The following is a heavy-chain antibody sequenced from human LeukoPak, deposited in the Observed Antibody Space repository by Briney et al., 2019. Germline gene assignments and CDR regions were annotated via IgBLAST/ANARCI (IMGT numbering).Heavy chain of an antibody. J-gene: IGHJ4*02. V-gene: IGHV4-39*01. D-gene: IGHD5-18*01. CDR3: ASFGRGYAWTEDY. CDR2: IYYSGST. Sequence: PSETLSLTCTVSGGSISSSSYYWGWIRQPPGKGLEWIGSIYYSGSTYYNPSLKSRVTISVDTSKNQFSLKLSSVTAADTAVYYCASFGRGYAWTEDYWGQGTLVTVSS. CDR1: GGSISSSSYY.